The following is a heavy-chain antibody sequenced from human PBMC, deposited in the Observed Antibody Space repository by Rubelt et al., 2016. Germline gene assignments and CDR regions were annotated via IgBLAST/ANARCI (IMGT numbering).Heavy chain of an antibody. V-gene: IGHV4-59*08. J-gene: IGHJ4*02. CDR1: GGSISSYY. CDR3: ARHGTSTIFGVVTPYFDY. Sequence: QVQLQESGPGLVKPSETLSLTCTVSGGSISSYYWSWIRQPPGKGQEWIGYIYYSGSTNYNPSLKVRVTISVETARNQFSRKRSSVTAADTAVYYGARHGTSTIFGVVTPYFDYWGQGTLVTVSS. CDR2: IYYSGST. D-gene: IGHD3-3*01.